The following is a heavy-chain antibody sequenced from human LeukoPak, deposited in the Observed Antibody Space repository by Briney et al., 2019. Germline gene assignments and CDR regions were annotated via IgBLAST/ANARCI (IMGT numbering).Heavy chain of an antibody. CDR2: IYTSGST. CDR1: GYPINNAYY. Sequence: PSETLSLTCAVSGYPINNAYYWGWIRQPPGKGLEWIGRIYTSGSTNYNPSLKSRVTISVDTSKNQFSLKLSSVTAADTAVYYCARVGGSGSLRTFDYWGQGTLVTVSS. CDR3: ARVGGSGSLRTFDY. D-gene: IGHD3-10*01. J-gene: IGHJ4*02. V-gene: IGHV4-38-2*01.